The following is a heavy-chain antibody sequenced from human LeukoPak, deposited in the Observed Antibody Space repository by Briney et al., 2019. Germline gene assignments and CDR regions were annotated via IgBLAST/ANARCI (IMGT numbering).Heavy chain of an antibody. CDR3: ARLTGGVGATSRHYYYYMDV. V-gene: IGHV1-2*02. D-gene: IGHD1-26*01. CDR1: GYTFTGYY. J-gene: IGHJ6*03. Sequence: AASVKVSCKASGYTFTGYYMHWVRQAPGQGLEWMGWINPNSGGTNYAQKFQGRVTMTRDTSISTAYMELSRLRSDDTAVYYCARLTGGVGATSRHYYYYMDVWGKGTTVTVSS. CDR2: INPNSGGT.